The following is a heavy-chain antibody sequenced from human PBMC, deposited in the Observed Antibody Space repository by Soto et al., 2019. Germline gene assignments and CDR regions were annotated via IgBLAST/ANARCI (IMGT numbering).Heavy chain of an antibody. D-gene: IGHD3-10*01. CDR1: GFSFSSHG. Sequence: GGSLRLSCAASGFSFSSHGMHWVRQAPGKGLEWVAVIWYDGNSKYYADSVKGRFTISRDNSKNTLDLQTNSLRAEDTAVYFCARGTTYYYGSGSPLPFDFWGQGTLVTVSS. V-gene: IGHV3-33*01. CDR3: ARGTTYYYGSGSPLPFDF. CDR2: IWYDGNSK. J-gene: IGHJ4*02.